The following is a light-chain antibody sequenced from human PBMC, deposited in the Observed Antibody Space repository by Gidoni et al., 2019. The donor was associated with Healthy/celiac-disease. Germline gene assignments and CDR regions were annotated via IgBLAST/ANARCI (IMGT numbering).Light chain of an antibody. CDR3: QQYGSSPRT. V-gene: IGKV3-20*01. J-gene: IGKJ4*01. CDR2: GAS. CDR1: QSVSSSY. Sequence: EIVLTQSPGTLSLSPGERATLPCRASQSVSSSYLAWYQQKPGKAPRLLIYGASSRATGIPDRFSGSGSGTDFTLTISRLEPEDFAVYYCQQYGSSPRTFGGGTKVEIK.